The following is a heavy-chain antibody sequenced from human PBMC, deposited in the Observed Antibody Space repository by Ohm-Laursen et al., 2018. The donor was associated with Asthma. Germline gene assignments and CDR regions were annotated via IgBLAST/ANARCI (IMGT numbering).Heavy chain of an antibody. CDR2: LFPDGRRT. J-gene: IGHJ4*02. Sequence: SLRLSCAASGFIFSDYFMHWVRQRPGEGLVWISHLFPDGRRTNYADSVSGRFTISRDDAQNTVYLQMHSLRVDDTAVFFCARGNVEGLLWGQGTLVTVSS. CDR1: GFIFSDYF. V-gene: IGHV3-74*01. CDR3: ARGNVEGLL.